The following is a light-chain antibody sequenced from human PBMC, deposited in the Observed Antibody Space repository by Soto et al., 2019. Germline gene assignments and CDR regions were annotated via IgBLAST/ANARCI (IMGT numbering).Light chain of an antibody. J-gene: IGLJ1*01. CDR2: DNN. CDR3: GTWDSSLSAYA. CDR1: SSNFGINY. V-gene: IGLV1-51*01. Sequence: QSVLTQPPSVSAAPGQKATISCSGSSSNFGINYVSWYQQLPGTAPKLLIYDNNKRPSGIPDRFSGSKSGTSATLGITGLQTGDEAEYYCGTWDSSLSAYAFGTGTKVTAL.